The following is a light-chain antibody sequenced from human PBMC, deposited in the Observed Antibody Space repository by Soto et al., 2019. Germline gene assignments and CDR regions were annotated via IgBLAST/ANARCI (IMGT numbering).Light chain of an antibody. J-gene: IGKJ5*01. CDR2: GAS. V-gene: IGKV3-20*01. Sequence: EIVLTQSPGTLSLSPGERATLSCRASQIVGGDTLAWFRQRPGQAPRLVIYGASNRAAGIPDRFSGSGSGTDFTLTVSRLEPEDFAMYYCQQYHWAPDTFGQGTRLEIK. CDR1: QIVGGDT. CDR3: QQYHWAPDT.